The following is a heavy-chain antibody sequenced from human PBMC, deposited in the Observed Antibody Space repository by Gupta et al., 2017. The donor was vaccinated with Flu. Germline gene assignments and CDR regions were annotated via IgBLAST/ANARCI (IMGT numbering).Heavy chain of an antibody. CDR3: ASADIVVVVAAHYYYGMDV. Sequence: QVQLVQSGAEVKKPGSSVKVSCKASGGTFSSYAISWVRQAPGQGLEWMGGIIPIFGTANYAQKFQGRVTITADESTSTAYMELSSLRSEDTAVYYCASADIVVVVAAHYYYGMDVWGQGTTVTASS. CDR1: GGTFSSYA. CDR2: IIPIFGTA. D-gene: IGHD2-15*01. V-gene: IGHV1-69*01. J-gene: IGHJ6*02.